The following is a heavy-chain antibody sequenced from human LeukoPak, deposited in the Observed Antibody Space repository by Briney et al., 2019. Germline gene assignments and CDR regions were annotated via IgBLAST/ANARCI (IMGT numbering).Heavy chain of an antibody. J-gene: IGHJ6*03. CDR1: GGTFSSYA. Sequence: ASVKVSCKXSGGTFSSYAISWVRQAPGQGLEWMGRIIPIFGTANYAQKFQGRVTITTDESTSTAYMELSSLRSEDTAVYYCARAGGSYYYYMDVWGKGTTVTVSS. CDR2: IIPIFGTA. V-gene: IGHV1-69*05. CDR3: ARAGGSYYYYMDV.